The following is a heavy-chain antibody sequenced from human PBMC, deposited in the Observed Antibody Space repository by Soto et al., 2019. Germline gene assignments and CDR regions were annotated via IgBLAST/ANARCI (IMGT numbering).Heavy chain of an antibody. CDR3: ARDVECEVVELGYHYSALDV. CDR2: ISAYSGHT. Sequence: QVQLVQSGAEVKKPGASVQVSCKASGYTFTDYTISWVRQAPGQGLEWMGWISAYSGHTNFAQRFQGRVTLTTDTSTSTADMEVRSLRSDDTAVDYCARDVECEVVELGYHYSALDVWGHGTTVTVSS. CDR1: GYTFTDYT. D-gene: IGHD2-15*01. V-gene: IGHV1-18*01. J-gene: IGHJ6*02.